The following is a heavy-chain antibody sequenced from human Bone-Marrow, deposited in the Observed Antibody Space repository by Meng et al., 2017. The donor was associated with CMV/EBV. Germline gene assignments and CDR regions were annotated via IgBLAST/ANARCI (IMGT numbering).Heavy chain of an antibody. J-gene: IGHJ6*02. CDR2: IIPILGIA. CDR1: GGTFSSYA. Sequence: SVKVSCKASGGTFSSYAISWVRQAPGQGLEWMGGIIPILGIANYAQKFQGRVTITADKSTSTAYMELSSLRSEDTAVYYGAREGVTGTTVDHYYDMDVWGQGTTVTVSS. V-gene: IGHV1-69*10. D-gene: IGHD1-7*01. CDR3: AREGVTGTTVDHYYDMDV.